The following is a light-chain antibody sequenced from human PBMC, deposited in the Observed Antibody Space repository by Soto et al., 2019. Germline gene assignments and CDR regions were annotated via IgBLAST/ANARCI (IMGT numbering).Light chain of an antibody. CDR1: SSDVGGYNY. V-gene: IGLV2-14*01. Sequence: QSALTQPASVSGSPGQSITISCTGTSSDVGGYNYVSWYQQHPGKAPKLMIYEVSNRPSGVSNRFSGSKSDNTASLTISGLQAEAEADYYCSSYTRSRTLVFGTGTKLTVL. CDR2: EVS. CDR3: SSYTRSRTLV. J-gene: IGLJ1*01.